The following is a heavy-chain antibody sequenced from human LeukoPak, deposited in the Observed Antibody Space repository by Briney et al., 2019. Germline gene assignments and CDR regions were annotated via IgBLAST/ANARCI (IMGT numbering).Heavy chain of an antibody. Sequence: GGSLRLSCAASGFTFSSYEMNWVRQAPGKGLEWVSYISSSGSTIYYADSVKGRFTISRDNAKNSLYLQMNSLRAEDTAVYYCAKTQIGYGDYASRIWYFDLWGRGTLVTVSS. CDR3: AKTQIGYGDYASRIWYFDL. D-gene: IGHD4-17*01. J-gene: IGHJ2*01. V-gene: IGHV3-48*03. CDR1: GFTFSSYE. CDR2: ISSSGSTI.